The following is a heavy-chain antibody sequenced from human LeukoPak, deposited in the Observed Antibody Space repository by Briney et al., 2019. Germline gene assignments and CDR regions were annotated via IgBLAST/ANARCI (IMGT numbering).Heavy chain of an antibody. CDR1: GFTFSSYG. D-gene: IGHD2-2*01. CDR2: ISSSGSTI. J-gene: IGHJ4*02. Sequence: GGSLRLSCAASGFTFSSYGMNWVRQAPGKGLEWVSYISSSGSTIYYADSVKGRFTISRDNAKNSLYLQMNSLRAEDTAVYYCARHFCSSTSCSNWGQGTLVTVSS. V-gene: IGHV3-48*01. CDR3: ARHFCSSTSCSN.